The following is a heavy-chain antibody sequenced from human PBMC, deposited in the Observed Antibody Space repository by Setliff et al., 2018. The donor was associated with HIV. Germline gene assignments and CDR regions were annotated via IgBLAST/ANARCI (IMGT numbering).Heavy chain of an antibody. CDR1: GFTFESYW. D-gene: IGHD3-10*01. Sequence: GGSLRLSCVASGFTFESYWLSWVRQAPGKGLEWVANIKEDGSEKYYVDSVKGRFSISRDNTMNSLYLQMNSLRAEDTAVYYCARLGDIFAYYNYYYLDVWGKGTTVTVSS. J-gene: IGHJ6*03. CDR3: ARLGDIFAYYNYYYLDV. CDR2: IKEDGSEK. V-gene: IGHV3-7*03.